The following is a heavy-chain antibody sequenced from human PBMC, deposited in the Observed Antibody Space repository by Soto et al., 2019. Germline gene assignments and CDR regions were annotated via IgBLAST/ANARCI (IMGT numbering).Heavy chain of an antibody. J-gene: IGHJ4*02. Sequence: SGGSLRLSCAASGFNFSSYAMTWVRQAPGKGLEWVSAISGSGGSTYYAASVKGRFTISRDNSKNTLYLQMNSLRAEDTAVYYCAKDLVPGIAARYFDYWGQGTLVTVSS. CDR1: GFNFSSYA. D-gene: IGHD6-6*01. CDR3: AKDLVPGIAARYFDY. CDR2: ISGSGGST. V-gene: IGHV3-23*01.